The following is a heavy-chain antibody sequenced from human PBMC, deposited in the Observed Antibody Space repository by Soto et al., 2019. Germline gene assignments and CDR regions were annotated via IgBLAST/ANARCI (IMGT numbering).Heavy chain of an antibody. CDR3: ARGPTGEWLSPFDY. J-gene: IGHJ4*02. Sequence: QVPLVQSGAEVKKPGASVKVSCKASGYTFTSYDINWVRQATGQGPEWMGWMNANSGDAGYAQKFQGRVTMTRNTSISTAYMELSSLRSEDTAVYYCARGPTGEWLSPFDYWGQGTLVTVSS. CDR2: MNANSGDA. CDR1: GYTFTSYD. V-gene: IGHV1-8*01. D-gene: IGHD3-3*01.